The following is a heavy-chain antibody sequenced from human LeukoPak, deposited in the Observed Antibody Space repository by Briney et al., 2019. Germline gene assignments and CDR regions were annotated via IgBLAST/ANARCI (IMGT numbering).Heavy chain of an antibody. Sequence: GGSLRLSCAASGFTFSSYAMYWVRQAPGKGLEWVAVISYDGSNKYYADSVKGRFTISRDNSKNTLYLQMNSLRAEDTAVYYCARDLSITMIVVVILGLDYWGQGTLVTVSS. CDR2: ISYDGSNK. V-gene: IGHV3-30*01. J-gene: IGHJ4*02. CDR3: ARDLSITMIVVVILGLDY. D-gene: IGHD3-22*01. CDR1: GFTFSSYA.